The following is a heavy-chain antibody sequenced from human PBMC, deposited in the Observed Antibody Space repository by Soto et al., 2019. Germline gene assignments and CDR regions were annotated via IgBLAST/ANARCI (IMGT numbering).Heavy chain of an antibody. V-gene: IGHV4-39*01. Sequence: PSETLSLTCTVSGGSVSSSSYYWGWVRQPPGKGLEWIGSVYYSGSTYYNPSLESRVTISVDTSKNQFSLKLSSVSAADTAVYYCARGAYDFWSGSDYSTNWFDPWGQGTLVTVSS. J-gene: IGHJ5*02. CDR3: ARGAYDFWSGSDYSTNWFDP. CDR1: GGSVSSSSYY. CDR2: VYYSGST. D-gene: IGHD3-3*01.